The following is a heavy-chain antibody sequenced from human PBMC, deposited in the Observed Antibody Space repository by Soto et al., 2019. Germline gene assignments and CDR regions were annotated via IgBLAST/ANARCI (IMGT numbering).Heavy chain of an antibody. CDR1: GFTFSSYA. CDR2: ISGSGGST. Sequence: EVQLLESGGGLVQPGGSLRLSCAASGFTFSSYAMSWVRQAPGKGLEWVSAISGSGGSTYYADSVKGRFTISRDNSKNTLYLQMYSLRAEDTAVYYCAKGGYSSSWYWDYWGQGTLVTVSS. D-gene: IGHD6-13*01. CDR3: AKGGYSSSWYWDY. V-gene: IGHV3-23*01. J-gene: IGHJ4*02.